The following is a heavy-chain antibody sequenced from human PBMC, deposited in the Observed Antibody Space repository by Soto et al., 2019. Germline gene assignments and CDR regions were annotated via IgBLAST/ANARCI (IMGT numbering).Heavy chain of an antibody. D-gene: IGHD1-26*01. Sequence: EVQLVESGGGLVQPGRSLRLSCAASGFTFDDYAMHWVRQAPGKGLEWVSGISWNSGSIGYADSVKGRFTISRDNAKNSLYLQMNSLRAEDTALYYCAKDSATHSYSYYYGMDVWGQGTTVTVSS. V-gene: IGHV3-9*01. J-gene: IGHJ6*02. CDR3: AKDSATHSYSYYYGMDV. CDR1: GFTFDDYA. CDR2: ISWNSGSI.